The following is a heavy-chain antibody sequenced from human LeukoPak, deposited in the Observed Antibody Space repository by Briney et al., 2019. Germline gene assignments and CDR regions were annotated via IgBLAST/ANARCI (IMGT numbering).Heavy chain of an antibody. Sequence: GGSLRLSCAASGFIFSSYWMSWVRQAPGKGLEWVANIKQDGSEKYYVDSVKGRFTISRDNAKNSLYLQMNSLRAEDTAVYYCARDVEMFSTTWSDAFDIWGQGTMVTVSS. CDR1: GFIFSSYW. CDR3: ARDVEMFSTTWSDAFDI. V-gene: IGHV3-7*01. CDR2: IKQDGSEK. J-gene: IGHJ3*02. D-gene: IGHD6-13*01.